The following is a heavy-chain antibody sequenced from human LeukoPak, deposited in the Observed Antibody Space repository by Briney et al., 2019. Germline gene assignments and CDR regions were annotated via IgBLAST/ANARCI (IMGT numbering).Heavy chain of an antibody. V-gene: IGHV1-69*13. D-gene: IGHD2-15*01. Sequence: SVKVSCKASGGTFSSYAISWVRQAPGQGLEWMGGIIPIFGTANYAQKFQGRVTITADESTSTAYMELSSLRSEDTAVYYCARVGCSGGSCYFFDYWGQGTLVTVSS. CDR3: ARVGCSGGSCYFFDY. CDR1: GGTFSSYA. CDR2: IIPIFGTA. J-gene: IGHJ4*02.